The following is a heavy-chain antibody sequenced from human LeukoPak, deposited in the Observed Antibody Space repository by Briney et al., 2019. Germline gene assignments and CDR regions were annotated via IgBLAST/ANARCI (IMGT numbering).Heavy chain of an antibody. J-gene: IGHJ4*02. D-gene: IGHD4-23*01. V-gene: IGHV3-23*01. CDR3: AKDLLRWSFDY. CDR1: GFTFSSNA. Sequence: AGGSLRLSCAASGFTFSSNAMTWVRQAPGKGLEWVSAIHGSDDNTHYADSVKGRFTISRDKSKNTLYLQTNSLRADDTAVYYCAKDLLRWSFDYWGQGTLVTVSS. CDR2: IHGSDDNT.